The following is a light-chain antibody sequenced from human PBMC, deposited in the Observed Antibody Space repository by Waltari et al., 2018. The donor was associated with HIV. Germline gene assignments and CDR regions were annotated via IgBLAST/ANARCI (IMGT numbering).Light chain of an antibody. CDR3: YCAADKNV. CDR2: KDT. Sequence: SFDLTQPSSVSVSPGQTTRIPCSGTVGAKHFVRWFQQKPGRPPTLVIYKDTERPSEIPERFSGSSSGTTATLTITGAQVEDEADYYCYCAADKNVLGGGTKLTVL. J-gene: IGLJ2*01. V-gene: IGLV3-27*01. CDR1: VGAKHF.